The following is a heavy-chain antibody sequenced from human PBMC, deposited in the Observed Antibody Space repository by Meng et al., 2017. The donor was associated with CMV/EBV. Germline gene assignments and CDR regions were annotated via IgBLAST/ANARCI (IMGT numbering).Heavy chain of an antibody. V-gene: IGHV1-2*02. CDR1: GYTFTGYD. CDR2: INPNSGGT. J-gene: IGHJ4*02. D-gene: IGHD6-19*01. Sequence: ASVKVSCKASGYTFTGYDMHWVRQAPGQGLEWMGWINPNSGGTNYAQKFQGRVTMTRDTSISTAYMELSRLRSDDTAVYYCARWGGTYRLALGYFDYWGQGTLVTVSS. CDR3: ARWGGTYRLALGYFDY.